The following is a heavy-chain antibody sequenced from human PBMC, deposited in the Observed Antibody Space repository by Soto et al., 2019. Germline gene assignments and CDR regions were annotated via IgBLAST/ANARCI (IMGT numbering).Heavy chain of an antibody. Sequence: LSLTCDVSVEPMTGGYYWGWIRQSPGKGLEWIGSIYYGGTTYYNPSLRSRLAISIDTSKNQFSLRLSSVTAADTALYYCARWWYYFDVWGQGSLVTVSS. D-gene: IGHD2-15*01. CDR1: VEPMTGGYY. V-gene: IGHV4-38-2*01. CDR2: IYYGGTT. CDR3: ARWWYYFDV. J-gene: IGHJ4*02.